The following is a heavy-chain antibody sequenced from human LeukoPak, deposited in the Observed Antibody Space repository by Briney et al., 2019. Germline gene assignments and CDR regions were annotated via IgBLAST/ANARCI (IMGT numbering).Heavy chain of an antibody. Sequence: PGGSLKLSCAASGSGSGFTFSSAWMSWVRQAPGKGLEWVANINQGGSDKYYVDSVKGRFTISRDNANNLLYLQMNSLRGEDTAVYYCTRDRSRAEDDWGQGTLVTVSS. V-gene: IGHV3-7*01. CDR3: TRDRSRAEDD. D-gene: IGHD1-14*01. J-gene: IGHJ4*02. CDR2: INQGGSDK. CDR1: GSGSGFTFSSAW.